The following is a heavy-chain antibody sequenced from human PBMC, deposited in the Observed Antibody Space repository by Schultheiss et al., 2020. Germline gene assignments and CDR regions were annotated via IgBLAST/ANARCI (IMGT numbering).Heavy chain of an antibody. CDR2: ISGSGGST. Sequence: GSLRLSCAASGFTVSSNYMSWVRQAPGKGLEWVSAISGSGGSTYYADSVKGRFTISRDNSKNTLYLQMNSLRAEDTALYYCAKDSGSGPRDSSTSFQHWGQGTLVTVSS. CDR1: GFTVSSNY. CDR3: AKDSGSGPRDSSTSFQH. J-gene: IGHJ1*01. D-gene: IGHD6-13*01. V-gene: IGHV3-23*01.